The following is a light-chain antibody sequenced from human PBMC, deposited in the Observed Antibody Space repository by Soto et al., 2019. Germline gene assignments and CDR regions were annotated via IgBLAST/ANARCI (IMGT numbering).Light chain of an antibody. Sequence: EIQMTQSPSSVSASVGDRVTITCRARTGISSWLAWYQQKPGKAPKLLSYAASSLQSGVPSRFCGSGSGTDFTLTISGLQPEDFAPYYCHQANSLPYTFGKGTQREIK. CDR2: AAS. CDR3: HQANSLPYT. J-gene: IGKJ2*01. CDR1: TGISSW. V-gene: IGKV1-12*01.